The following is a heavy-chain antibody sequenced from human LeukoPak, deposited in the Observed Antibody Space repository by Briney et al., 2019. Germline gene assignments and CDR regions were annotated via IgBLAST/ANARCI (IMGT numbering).Heavy chain of an antibody. Sequence: GGSLRLSCAASGFTFSSYAMHWVRQAPGKGLEWVAVISYDGSNKYYADSVKGRFTISRDNSKNTLYLQMNSLRAEDTAVYYCARASRTTYYYYYMDVWGKGTTVTVSS. CDR1: GFTFSSYA. CDR2: ISYDGSNK. CDR3: ARASRTTYYYYYMDV. D-gene: IGHD1-7*01. J-gene: IGHJ6*03. V-gene: IGHV3-30*04.